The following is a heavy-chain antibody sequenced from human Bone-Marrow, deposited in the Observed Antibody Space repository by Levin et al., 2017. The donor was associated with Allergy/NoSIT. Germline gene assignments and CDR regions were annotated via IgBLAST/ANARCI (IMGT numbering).Heavy chain of an antibody. CDR2: IYYSGRT. CDR1: GVSSSSSSHY. CDR3: ASLFEYSSSSFDF. Sequence: SETLSLTCTVSGVSSSSSSHYWGWIRQPPGKGLEWLGSIYYSGRTKYNASLKSRVTISVDTSKRQFPLNVTSVTAADTAVYYCASLFEYSSSSFDFWGQGILVTVSS. D-gene: IGHD6-6*01. V-gene: IGHV4-39*01. J-gene: IGHJ4*02.